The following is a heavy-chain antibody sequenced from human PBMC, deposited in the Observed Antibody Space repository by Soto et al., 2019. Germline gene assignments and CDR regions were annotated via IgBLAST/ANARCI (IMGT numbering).Heavy chain of an antibody. J-gene: IGHJ6*03. CDR2: ISWNSGSI. D-gene: IGHD3-16*01. Sequence: GGSLRLSCAASGFTFDDYAMHWVRQAPGKGLEWVSGISWNSGSIGYADSVKGRFTISRDNAKNSLYLQMNSLRAEDTALYYCAKGGGPTLDYYYYYYMDVWGKGTTVTVSS. V-gene: IGHV3-9*01. CDR3: AKGGGPTLDYYYYYYMDV. CDR1: GFTFDDYA.